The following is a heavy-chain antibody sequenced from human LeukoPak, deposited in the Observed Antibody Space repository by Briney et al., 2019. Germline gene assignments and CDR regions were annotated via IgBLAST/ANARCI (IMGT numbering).Heavy chain of an antibody. J-gene: IGHJ6*03. CDR1: GGSISSSSYY. V-gene: IGHV4-61*05. CDR2: IYYSGST. Sequence: SETLSLTCTVSGGSISSSSYYWGWIRQPPGKGLEWIGYIYYSGSTNYNPSLKSRVTISVDTSKNQFSLKLSSVTAADTAVYYCARSAYYGSGSYFRYYYYYMDVWGKGTTVTISS. D-gene: IGHD3-10*01. CDR3: ARSAYYGSGSYFRYYYYYMDV.